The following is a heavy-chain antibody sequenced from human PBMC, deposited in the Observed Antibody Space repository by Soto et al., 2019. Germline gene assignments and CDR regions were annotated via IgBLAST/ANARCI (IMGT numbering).Heavy chain of an antibody. CDR2: INPNSGGT. Sequence: KNLPASVKVSCKASGYTFTGYYMHWVRQAPGQGLEWMGWINPNSGGTNYAQKFQGWVTMTRDTSISTAYMELSRLRSDDTAVYYCARVTYYYDSSGYSSDYYYGMDVWGQGTTVTVSS. J-gene: IGHJ6*02. V-gene: IGHV1-2*04. CDR3: ARVTYYYDSSGYSSDYYYGMDV. D-gene: IGHD3-22*01. CDR1: GYTFTGYY.